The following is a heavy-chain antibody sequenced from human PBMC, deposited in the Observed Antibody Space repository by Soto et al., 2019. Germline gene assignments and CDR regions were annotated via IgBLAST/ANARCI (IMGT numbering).Heavy chain of an antibody. V-gene: IGHV5-51*01. CDR1: GYTFTNYW. CDR2: IAPGDSDT. D-gene: IGHD4-17*01. J-gene: IGHJ5*02. CDR3: ARLDYGDYVGPAGWFDP. Sequence: PGESLKISCNGSGYTFTNYWIDWVRQMPGKGLEWMGIIAPGDSDTRYSPSFQGQVTISADKSISTAYLQWSSLKASDTAMYYCARLDYGDYVGPAGWFDPWGQGTLVTVSS.